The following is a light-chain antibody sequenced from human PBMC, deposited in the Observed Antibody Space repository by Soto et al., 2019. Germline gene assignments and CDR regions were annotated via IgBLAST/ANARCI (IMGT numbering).Light chain of an antibody. Sequence: DIQSTQSPSSLSASVGDRVTITCRASQGIRSYLAWYQQKPGRAPKLLMYIASTLQTGVPSRFSGSGSGTEFTLTITRLQPEDFATYYCQQVNSYQITFGQGTRLEIK. V-gene: IGKV1-9*01. CDR2: IAS. CDR1: QGIRSY. J-gene: IGKJ5*01. CDR3: QQVNSYQIT.